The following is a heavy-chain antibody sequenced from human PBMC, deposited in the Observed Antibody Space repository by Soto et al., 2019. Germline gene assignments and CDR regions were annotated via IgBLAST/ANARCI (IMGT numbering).Heavy chain of an antibody. CDR2: IYYNGVA. Sequence: PSETLSLTCTFSGGSISRIGYYLGWVRQPPGKGLEWIGSIYYNGVAHYSPSLETRLTISVDTSKNHFSLKLNSVTAADAAIYYCARQYGYNYGHIEHWGQGTVVTVSS. J-gene: IGHJ4*02. V-gene: IGHV4-39*01. CDR3: ARQYGYNYGHIEH. CDR1: GGSISRIGYY. D-gene: IGHD5-18*01.